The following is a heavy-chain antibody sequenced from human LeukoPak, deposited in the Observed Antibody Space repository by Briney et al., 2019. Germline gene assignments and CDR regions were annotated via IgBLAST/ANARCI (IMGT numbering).Heavy chain of an antibody. CDR1: GFTFSSYS. CDR2: ISSSSSYI. Sequence: PGGSLRLSCAASGFTFSSYSMNWVRQAPGKGLEWVSSISSSSSYIYYADSVKGRFTISRDDAKNSLYLQMNSLRAEDTAVYYCAKVLGLSSSPWGHWGQGTLVTVSS. D-gene: IGHD7-27*01. CDR3: AKVLGLSSSPWGH. J-gene: IGHJ4*02. V-gene: IGHV3-21*04.